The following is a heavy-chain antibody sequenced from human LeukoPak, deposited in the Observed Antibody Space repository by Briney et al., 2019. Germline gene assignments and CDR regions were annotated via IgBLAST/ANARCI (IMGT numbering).Heavy chain of an antibody. V-gene: IGHV1-69*05. CDR1: VGTFSSYA. CDR2: IIPIFGTA. D-gene: IGHD6-19*01. CDR3: ARENSSGWYGDWFDP. Sequence: SVHVSCKASVGTFSSYAISEVGQAPGQGLEGMGGIIPIFGTANYAQKFQGRVTITTDESTSTAYMELSSLRSEDTAVYYCARENSSGWYGDWFDPWGQGTLVTVSS. J-gene: IGHJ5*02.